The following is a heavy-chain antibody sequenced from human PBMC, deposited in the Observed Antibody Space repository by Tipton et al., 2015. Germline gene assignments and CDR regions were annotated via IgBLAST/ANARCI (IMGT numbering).Heavy chain of an antibody. D-gene: IGHD4-17*01. J-gene: IGHJ4*02. Sequence: SLRLSCLASGFIFSGHWMHWVRQAPGKGLIWVARINRDGTYTGYADSVKGRFTISRDNAKNTLYLQMNSLRVEDTAVYYCTRDFDSGDGYWGQGTQVTVSS. V-gene: IGHV3-74*01. CDR3: TRDFDSGDGY. CDR1: GFIFSGHW. CDR2: INRDGTYT.